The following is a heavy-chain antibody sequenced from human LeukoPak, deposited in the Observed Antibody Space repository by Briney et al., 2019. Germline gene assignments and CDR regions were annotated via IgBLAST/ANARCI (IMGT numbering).Heavy chain of an antibody. V-gene: IGHV3-9*01. CDR2: ISWNSGSI. Sequence: GRSLRLSCAASGFTFDDYAMHWVRQAPGKGLEWVSGISWNSGSIGYADSVKGRFTISRDNAKNSLHLQMNSLRAEDTALYYCAKANYYYYMDVWGKGTTVTVSS. J-gene: IGHJ6*03. CDR1: GFTFDDYA. CDR3: AKANYYYYMDV.